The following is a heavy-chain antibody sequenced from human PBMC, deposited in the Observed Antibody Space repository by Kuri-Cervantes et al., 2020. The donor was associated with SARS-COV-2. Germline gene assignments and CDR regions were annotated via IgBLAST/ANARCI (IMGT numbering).Heavy chain of an antibody. CDR2: IIPIFGTA. CDR1: GGTFSSYA. D-gene: IGHD3-9*01. Sequence: SVKVSCKAFGGTFSSYAISWVRQAPGQGLEWMGGIIPIFGTANYAQKFQGRVTITADESTSTAYMELSSLRSEDTAVYYCARDPHPYYDIFTGYTQRPRYYYYYGMDVWGQGTTVTVSS. J-gene: IGHJ6*02. CDR3: ARDPHPYYDIFTGYTQRPRYYYYYGMDV. V-gene: IGHV1-69*13.